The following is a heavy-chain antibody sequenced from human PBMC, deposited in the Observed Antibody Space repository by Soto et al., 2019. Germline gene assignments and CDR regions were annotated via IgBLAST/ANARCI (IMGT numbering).Heavy chain of an antibody. V-gene: IGHV4-30-4*01. D-gene: IGHD3-10*01. CDR2: IYYSGST. CDR1: GGSISSGDYY. CDR3: ARVGGFGATTIDY. J-gene: IGHJ4*02. Sequence: QVQLQESGPGLVKPSQTLSLTCTVSGGSISSGDYYWSWIRQPPGKGLEWIGYIYYSGSTYYNPALQSRVTISVYTSKNQFSLKLSSATAAATAVYYCARVGGFGATTIDYWGQGTLVTVSS.